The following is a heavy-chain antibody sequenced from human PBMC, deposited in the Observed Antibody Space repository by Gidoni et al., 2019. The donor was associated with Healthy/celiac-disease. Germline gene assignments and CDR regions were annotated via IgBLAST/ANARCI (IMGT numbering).Heavy chain of an antibody. CDR1: GFTFSDYY. Sequence: QVQLVESGGGLVKPGGSLRLSCAASGFTFSDYYMSWIRPAPGKGLEWVSYISSSGSTIYYADSVKGRFTISRDNAKNSLYLQMNSLRAEDTAVYYCARTPIWYYDSSGYYSRENSPAEYFQHWGQGTLVTVSS. CDR3: ARTPIWYYDSSGYYSRENSPAEYFQH. J-gene: IGHJ1*01. V-gene: IGHV3-11*01. D-gene: IGHD3-22*01. CDR2: ISSSGSTI.